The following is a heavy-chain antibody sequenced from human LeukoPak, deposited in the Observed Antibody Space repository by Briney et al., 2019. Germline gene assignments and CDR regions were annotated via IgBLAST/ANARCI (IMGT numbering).Heavy chain of an antibody. Sequence: SETLSLTCTVSGGSISSSSYYWGWIRQPPGKGLEWIGSIYHSGSTYYNPSLKSRVTISVDTSKNQFSLKLSSVTAADTAVYYCARHPYSSSSNFDYWGQGTLVTVSS. CDR1: GGSISSSSYY. CDR2: IYHSGST. D-gene: IGHD6-13*01. J-gene: IGHJ4*02. CDR3: ARHPYSSSSNFDY. V-gene: IGHV4-39*01.